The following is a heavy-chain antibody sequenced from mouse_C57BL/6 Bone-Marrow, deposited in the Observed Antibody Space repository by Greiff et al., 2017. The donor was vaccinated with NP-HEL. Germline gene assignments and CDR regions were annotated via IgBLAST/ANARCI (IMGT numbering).Heavy chain of an antibody. Sequence: EVQLQQSGPVLVKPGASVKMSCKASGYTFTDYYMNWVKQSHGKSLEWIGVINPYNGGTSYNQKFKGKATLTVDKSSSTAYMELNSLTSEESSVYYWAREGTVRVCYASYFDVWGTGTTVTVSS. CDR1: GYTFTDYY. CDR2: INPYNGGT. CDR3: AREGTVRVCYASYFDV. V-gene: IGHV1-19*01. D-gene: IGHD1-1*01. J-gene: IGHJ1*03.